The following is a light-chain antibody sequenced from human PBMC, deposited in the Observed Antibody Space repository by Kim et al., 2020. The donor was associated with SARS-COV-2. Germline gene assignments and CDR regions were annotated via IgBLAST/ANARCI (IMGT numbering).Light chain of an antibody. CDR1: NMGNKN. J-gene: IGLJ3*02. V-gene: IGLV3-21*01. CDR2: YDN. Sequence: SYELTQPPSVSVAPGKTATITCGGNNMGNKNVHWYQQKPGQSPVLVIYYDNNRPSGIPERFSGSNSGNTATLTISSAEAGDEADYYCHAWDGSSDHEVFG. CDR3: HAWDGSSDHEV.